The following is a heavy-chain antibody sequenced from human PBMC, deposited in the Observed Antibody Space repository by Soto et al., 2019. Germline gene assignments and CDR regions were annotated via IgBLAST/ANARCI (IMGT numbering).Heavy chain of an antibody. CDR1: GGSFSGYY. Sequence: SETLSLTCAVYGGSFSGYYWSWIRQPPGKGLEWIGEINHSGSTNYNPSLKSRVTISVDTSKNQFSLKLSSATAADTAVYYCVRDGTKTLRDWFDLWGQGISVTVSS. J-gene: IGHJ5*02. V-gene: IGHV4-34*01. D-gene: IGHD1-1*01. CDR3: VRDGTKTLRDWFDL. CDR2: INHSGST.